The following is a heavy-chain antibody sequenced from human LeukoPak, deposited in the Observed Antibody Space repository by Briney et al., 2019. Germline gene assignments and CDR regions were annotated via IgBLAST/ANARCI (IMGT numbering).Heavy chain of an antibody. V-gene: IGHV4-4*02. CDR2: IYHSGST. J-gene: IGHJ4*02. Sequence: SETLSLTCAVSGGSISSSNWWSWVRQPPGKGLGWIGEIYHSGSTNYNPSLKSRVTISVDKSKNQFSLKLSSVTAADTAVYYCAISSGWYRELDYWGQGTLVTVSS. CDR1: GGSISSSNW. D-gene: IGHD6-19*01. CDR3: AISSGWYRELDY.